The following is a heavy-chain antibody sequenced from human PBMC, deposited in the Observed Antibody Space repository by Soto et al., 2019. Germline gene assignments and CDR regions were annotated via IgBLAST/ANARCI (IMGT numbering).Heavy chain of an antibody. J-gene: IGHJ4*02. D-gene: IGHD2-2*01. V-gene: IGHV5-51*01. CDR1: GYSFTSYW. CDR3: AKDGGPAYCNSPGCSAEHFDY. CDR2: IYPGDSDT. Sequence: GESLKISCKGSGYSFTSYWIGWVRQMPGKGLEWMGIIYPGDSDTRYSPSFQGQVTISADKSISTAYLQTSSLRHEDTAVYYCAKDGGPAYCNSPGCSAEHFDYWGQGTQVTVSS.